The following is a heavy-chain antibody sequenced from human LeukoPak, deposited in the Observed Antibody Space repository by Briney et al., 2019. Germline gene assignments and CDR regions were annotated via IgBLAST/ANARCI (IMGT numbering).Heavy chain of an antibody. CDR2: IYYSGST. Sequence: PSETLSLTCTVSGGSISSSSYYWGWIRQPPGKGLEWIGSIYYSGSTYYNPSLKSRVTISVDTSKNQFSLKLSSVTAADTAVYYCAVARLSEFDPWGQGTLVTVSS. D-gene: IGHD5-12*01. J-gene: IGHJ5*02. V-gene: IGHV4-39*01. CDR1: GGSISSSSYY. CDR3: AVARLSEFDP.